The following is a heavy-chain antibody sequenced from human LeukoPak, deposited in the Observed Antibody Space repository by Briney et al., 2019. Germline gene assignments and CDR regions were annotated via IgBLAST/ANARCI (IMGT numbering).Heavy chain of an antibody. CDR2: ISGSGGST. Sequence: QPGGSLRLSCAASGFTSSSYAMSWVRQAPGKGLEWVSAISGSGGSTYYADSVKGRFTISRDNSKNTLYLQMNSLRAEDTAVYYCATGYSSSWYSYYYYYGMDVWGQGTTVTVSS. CDR1: GFTSSSYA. D-gene: IGHD6-13*01. CDR3: ATGYSSSWYSYYYYYGMDV. V-gene: IGHV3-23*01. J-gene: IGHJ6*02.